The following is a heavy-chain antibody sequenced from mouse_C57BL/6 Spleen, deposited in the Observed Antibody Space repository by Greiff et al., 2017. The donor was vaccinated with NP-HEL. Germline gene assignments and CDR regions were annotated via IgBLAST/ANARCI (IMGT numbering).Heavy chain of an antibody. Sequence: EVQVVESEGGLVQPGSSMKLSCTASGFTFSDYYMAWVRQVPEKGLEWVANINYDGSSTYYLDSLKSRFIISRDNAKNILYLQMSSLKSEDTATYYCARDRPYYYGSSYGAMDYWGQGTSVTVSS. CDR3: ARDRPYYYGSSYGAMDY. CDR1: GFTFSDYY. CDR2: INYDGSST. D-gene: IGHD1-1*01. V-gene: IGHV5-16*01. J-gene: IGHJ4*01.